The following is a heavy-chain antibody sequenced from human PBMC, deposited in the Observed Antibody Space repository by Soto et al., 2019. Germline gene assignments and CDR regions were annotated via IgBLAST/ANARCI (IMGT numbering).Heavy chain of an antibody. D-gene: IGHD2-15*01. Sequence: PSETMSLTCAVSGGSIAGSNWWSWVRQPPGKGLEWIGDSYHSGSTNYNPSLKSRVTISVDKSKNQFSLKLSSVTAADTAVYYCMLGSGGKDFDYWGQGTLVTVSS. V-gene: IGHV4-4*02. CDR3: MLGSGGKDFDY. CDR2: SYHSGST. J-gene: IGHJ4*02. CDR1: GGSIAGSNW.